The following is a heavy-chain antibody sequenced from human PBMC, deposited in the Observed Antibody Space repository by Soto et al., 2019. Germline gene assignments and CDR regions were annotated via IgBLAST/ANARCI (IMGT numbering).Heavy chain of an antibody. CDR3: ARFGSSGWYDAFDI. Sequence: AAVKVSCKASGCTFSSYAISWVRQAPGQGLEWMGGIIPIFGTANYAQKLQGRVTITADESTSTAYMELSSLRSEDTAVYYCARFGSSGWYDAFDIWGQGTMVTVSS. V-gene: IGHV1-69*13. J-gene: IGHJ3*02. D-gene: IGHD6-19*01. CDR1: GCTFSSYA. CDR2: IIPIFGTA.